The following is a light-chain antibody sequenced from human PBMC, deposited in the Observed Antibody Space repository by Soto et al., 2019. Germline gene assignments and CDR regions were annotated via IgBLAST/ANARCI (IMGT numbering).Light chain of an antibody. CDR2: DNN. Sequence: QSVLTQPPSVSAAPGQKVTISCSGSSSNIGSNSVSWYQQLPGTAPKLLIYDNNKRPSGIPDRFSGSKSGTSATLGISGLQTGDEADYYCGTWDSSLSVVVIGGGNKLTVL. J-gene: IGLJ2*01. V-gene: IGLV1-51*01. CDR3: GTWDSSLSVVV. CDR1: SSNIGSNS.